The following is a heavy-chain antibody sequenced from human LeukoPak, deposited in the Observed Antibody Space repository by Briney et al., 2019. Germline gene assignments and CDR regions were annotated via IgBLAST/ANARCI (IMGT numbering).Heavy chain of an antibody. J-gene: IGHJ5*02. CDR3: ARDMIILQS. CDR1: GFTFSNYW. V-gene: IGHV3-7*04. Sequence: GGSLRLSCAASGFTFSNYWMTWVRQAPGKGLEWVANIKQDGSEKYYVDSVKGRFTISRDNAKKSLYLQMNSLRAEDTAVYFCARDMIILQSWGQGTLVTVSS. CDR2: IKQDGSEK. D-gene: IGHD3-16*01.